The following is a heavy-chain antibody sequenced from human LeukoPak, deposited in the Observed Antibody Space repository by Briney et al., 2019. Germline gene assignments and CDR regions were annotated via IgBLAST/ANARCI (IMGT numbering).Heavy chain of an antibody. J-gene: IGHJ4*02. Sequence: PGGSLRLSXAASGFTFSSYAMHWVRQAPGKGMEYVSGISRNGGSTYYADSVKGRFTISRDNSKNTLYLQMGGLRAEDMAVYYCARQAAGVVYWGQGTLVTVSS. CDR2: ISRNGGST. CDR1: GFTFSSYA. V-gene: IGHV3-64*02. CDR3: ARQAAGVVY. D-gene: IGHD6-13*01.